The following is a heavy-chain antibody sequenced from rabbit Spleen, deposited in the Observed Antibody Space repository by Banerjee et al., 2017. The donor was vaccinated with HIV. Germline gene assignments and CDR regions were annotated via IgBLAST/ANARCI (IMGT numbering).Heavy chain of an antibody. CDR3: ARADTSDMNRFNL. CDR2: IYAGSSSST. D-gene: IGHD1-1*01. CDR1: GLDFSSYW. V-gene: IGHV1S45*01. J-gene: IGHJ4*01. Sequence: QEQLEESGGGLVKPGGTLTLTCKASGLDFSSYWICWVRQAPGKGLEWIACIYAGSSSSTYYANWAKGRFTISKTSSTTVTLQMTSLTAADTATYFCARADTSDMNRFNLWGPGTLVTVS.